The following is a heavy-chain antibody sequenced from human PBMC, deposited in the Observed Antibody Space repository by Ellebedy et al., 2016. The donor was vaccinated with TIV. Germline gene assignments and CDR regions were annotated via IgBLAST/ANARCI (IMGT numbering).Heavy chain of an antibody. D-gene: IGHD2-15*01. Sequence: SVKVSXXASGFTFTSSAVQWVRQARGQRLEWIGWIVVGSGNTNYAQKFQERVTITRDMSTSTAYMELSSLRSEDTAVYYCARDIVVVVAATMGYYYGMDVWGQGTTVTVSS. CDR1: GFTFTSSA. CDR3: ARDIVVVVAATMGYYYGMDV. CDR2: IVVGSGNT. V-gene: IGHV1-58*01. J-gene: IGHJ6*02.